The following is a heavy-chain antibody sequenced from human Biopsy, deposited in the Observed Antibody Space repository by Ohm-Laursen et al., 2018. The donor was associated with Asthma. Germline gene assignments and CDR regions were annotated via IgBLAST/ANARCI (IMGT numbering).Heavy chain of an antibody. CDR2: IYYSGST. CDR1: GDSITSGGCC. J-gene: IGHJ6*02. D-gene: IGHD5-12*01. CDR3: ARDRSYSGSAGFGHYYGMDV. Sequence: PSQTLSLTCTVSGDSITSGGCCWNWIRQHPGKGLEWIGYIYYSGSTYYNPSLKSRVTISVDTSKNQFSLKVRSVTAADTAVYYCARDRSYSGSAGFGHYYGMDVWGQGTTVTVSS. V-gene: IGHV4-31*03.